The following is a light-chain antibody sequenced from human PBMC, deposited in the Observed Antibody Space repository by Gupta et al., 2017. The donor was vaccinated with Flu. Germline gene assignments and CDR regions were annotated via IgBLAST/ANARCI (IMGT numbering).Light chain of an antibody. Sequence: DIQMTHSPSSLSASVGDRVTITCRASQSISSYLNWYQQKPGKAPKLLIYAASSLQSGVPSRFSASGYGTDFTLTISSRQQEDFAAYYCQLNDSNPPWTFGQGTKLEIK. J-gene: IGKJ1*01. CDR1: QSISSY. CDR2: AAS. V-gene: IGKV1-39*01. CDR3: QLNDSNPPWT.